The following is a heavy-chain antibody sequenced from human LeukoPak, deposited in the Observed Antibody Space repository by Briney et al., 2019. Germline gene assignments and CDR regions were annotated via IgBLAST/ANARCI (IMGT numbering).Heavy chain of an antibody. CDR3: ARDIMGSLDY. Sequence: SETLSLTCTVSGGSLSGYHWSWIRQPPGKGLEWIGYTFSGDNNYNPSLKSRVAISGDASRNQFSLKLTSVTAADTAIYYCARDIMGSLDYWGQGILVTVSS. CDR2: TFSGDN. J-gene: IGHJ4*02. V-gene: IGHV4-59*12. D-gene: IGHD6-6*01. CDR1: GGSLSGYH.